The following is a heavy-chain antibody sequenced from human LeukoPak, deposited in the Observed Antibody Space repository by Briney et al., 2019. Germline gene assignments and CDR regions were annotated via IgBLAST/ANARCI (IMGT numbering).Heavy chain of an antibody. V-gene: IGHV4-4*02. J-gene: IGHJ4*02. CDR2: IYHSGST. CDR1: GGSISSSNW. D-gene: IGHD6-13*01. Sequence: SGTLSLTCAVSGGSISSSNWWSWVRQPPGKGLESIGEIYHSGSTNYNPSLKSQVTISVDKSKNQFSLKLSSVTAADTAVYYCARRTAAAGFFDYWGQGTLVTVSS. CDR3: ARRTAAAGFFDY.